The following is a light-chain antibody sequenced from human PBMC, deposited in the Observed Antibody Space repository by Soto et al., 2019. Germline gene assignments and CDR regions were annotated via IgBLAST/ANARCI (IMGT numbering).Light chain of an antibody. CDR3: QQRNSYTIT. CDR2: AAS. CDR1: QGVRND. Sequence: AIQMTQPPSSMSASVGDRVTITCRASQGVRNDLGWYQKTTGKDPKVLIYAASSLRSGVPSRFSGSGSGTDFNLTISRLQTEDFATYECQQRNSYTITFGQGTRLEIK. J-gene: IGKJ5*01. V-gene: IGKV1-6*01.